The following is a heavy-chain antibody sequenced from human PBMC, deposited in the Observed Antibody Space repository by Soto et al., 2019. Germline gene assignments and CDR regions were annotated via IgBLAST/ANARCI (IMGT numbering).Heavy chain of an antibody. J-gene: IGHJ5*02. D-gene: IGHD3-22*01. Sequence: SETLSLTCAVSGGSISSGGYSWSWIRQPPGKGLEWIGYIYHSGSTYYNPSLKSRVTISVDRSKNQFSLKLSSVTAADTAVYYCARAPYYYDSSGYEGLGWFDPWGQGTLVTVSS. CDR1: GGSISSGGYS. CDR2: IYHSGST. V-gene: IGHV4-30-2*01. CDR3: ARAPYYYDSSGYEGLGWFDP.